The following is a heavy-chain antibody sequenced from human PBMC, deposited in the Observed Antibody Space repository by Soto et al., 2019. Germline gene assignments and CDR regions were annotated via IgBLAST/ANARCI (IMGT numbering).Heavy chain of an antibody. J-gene: IGHJ5*02. V-gene: IGHV4-30-4*01. CDR2: IYYSGST. CDR3: ARVERDMVATTGWFDP. D-gene: IGHD5-12*01. CDR1: GGSISSGDYY. Sequence: PSETLSLTCTVSGGSISSGDYYWSWIRQPPGKDLEWIGYIYYSGSTYYNPSLKSRVTISVDTSKNQFSLKLSSVTAADTAVYYRARVERDMVATTGWFDPWGQGTLVPVSS.